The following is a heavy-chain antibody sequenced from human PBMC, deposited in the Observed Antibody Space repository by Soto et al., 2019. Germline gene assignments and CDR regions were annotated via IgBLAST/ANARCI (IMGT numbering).Heavy chain of an antibody. CDR3: TTYYQVGY. D-gene: IGHD3-10*01. CDR2: IKSKSDGGTT. Sequence: EVQLVESGGGLVKPGGSLRLSCAATGFTFTNAWMNWVRQAPGKGLEWVGRIKSKSDGGTTDYAVPVKVRFTISRDDSKNTLFLQLNSLKIEDTAVYYCTTYYQVGYWGQGTLVTVSS. CDR1: GFTFTNAW. V-gene: IGHV3-15*07. J-gene: IGHJ4*02.